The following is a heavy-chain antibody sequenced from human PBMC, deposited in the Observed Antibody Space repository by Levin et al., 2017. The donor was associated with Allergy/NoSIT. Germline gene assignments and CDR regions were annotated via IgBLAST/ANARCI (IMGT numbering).Heavy chain of an antibody. V-gene: IGHV3-23*01. D-gene: IGHD3-10*01. CDR2: ISGSGGST. J-gene: IGHJ4*02. Sequence: PGESLKISCAASGFTFSSYAMSWVRQAPGKGLEWVSAISGSGGSTYYADSVKGRFTISRDNSKNTLYLQMNSLRAEDTAVYYCAGRSGSYYYFDYWGQGTLVTVSS. CDR3: AGRSGSYYYFDY. CDR1: GFTFSSYA.